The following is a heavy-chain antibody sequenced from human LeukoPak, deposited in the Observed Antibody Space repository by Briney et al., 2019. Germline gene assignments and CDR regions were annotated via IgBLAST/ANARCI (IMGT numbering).Heavy chain of an antibody. CDR1: GYSFTSYA. CDR3: ARVRLYCSGGSCYSGWFDP. D-gene: IGHD2-15*01. CDR2: INPNSGGT. V-gene: IGHV1-2*02. J-gene: IGHJ5*02. Sequence: ASVKVSCKASGYSFTSYAINWVRQAPGQGLEWMGWINPNSGGTNYAQKFQGRVTMTRDTSISTAYMELSRLRSDDTAVYYCARVRLYCSGGSCYSGWFDPWGQGTLVTVSS.